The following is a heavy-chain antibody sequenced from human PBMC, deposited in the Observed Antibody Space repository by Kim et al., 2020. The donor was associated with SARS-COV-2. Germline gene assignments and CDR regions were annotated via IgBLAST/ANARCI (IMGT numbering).Heavy chain of an antibody. CDR2: IHYSGST. D-gene: IGHD5-12*01. Sequence: SETLSLTCTVSGGSISSGNYYWNWIRQPPGKGLEWIGYIHYSGSTYYNPSLKSRVTISVDTSKNQFSLKLSSVTAADTAAYYCARDRRGYPFDDWGQG. V-gene: IGHV4-30-4*01. CDR3: ARDRRGYPFDD. CDR1: GGSISSGNYY. J-gene: IGHJ4*02.